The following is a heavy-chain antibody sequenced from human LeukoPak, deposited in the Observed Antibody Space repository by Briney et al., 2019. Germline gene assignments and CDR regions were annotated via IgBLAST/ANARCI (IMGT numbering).Heavy chain of an antibody. CDR2: IKQDGSEI. D-gene: IGHD1-26*01. CDR3: ARDVVGATYFD. J-gene: IGHJ4*02. CDR1: GFTLSSYW. Sequence: GGSLRLSCAASGFTLSSYWMIWVRQAPGKGLEWVANIKQDGSEISYVDSVKGRFTISRDNAKNSLYLQMNSLRAEDTAVYYCARDVVGATYFDWGQGTLVTVSS. V-gene: IGHV3-7*03.